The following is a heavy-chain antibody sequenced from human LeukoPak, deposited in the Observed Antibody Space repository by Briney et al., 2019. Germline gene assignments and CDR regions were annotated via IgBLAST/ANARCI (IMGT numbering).Heavy chain of an antibody. CDR1: GFTFSSYS. V-gene: IGHV3-21*01. CDR3: ARDYPEYCSGGSCYSNYYYYMVV. Sequence: GGSLRLSCAASGFTFSSYSMNWVRQAPGKGLEWVSSISSSSSYIYYTDSVKGRFTISRDNAKNSLYLQMNSLRAEDTAVYYCARDYPEYCSGGSCYSNYYYYMVVWGKGTTVTVSS. J-gene: IGHJ6*03. CDR2: ISSSSSYI. D-gene: IGHD2-15*01.